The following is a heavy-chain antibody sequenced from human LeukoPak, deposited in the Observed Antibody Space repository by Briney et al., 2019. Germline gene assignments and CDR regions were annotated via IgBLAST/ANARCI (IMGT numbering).Heavy chain of an antibody. J-gene: IGHJ5*02. V-gene: IGHV3-23*01. D-gene: IGHD2-15*01. CDR3: ARDRLEDVVVVSNAP. Sequence: GGSLRLSCAASGFTFSSYAMSWVRQAPGRGLEWVSAISGSGGSTYYADSVKGRFTISRDNAKNSLYLQMNSLRAEDTAVYYCARDRLEDVVVVSNAPWGQGTLVTVSS. CDR1: GFTFSSYA. CDR2: ISGSGGST.